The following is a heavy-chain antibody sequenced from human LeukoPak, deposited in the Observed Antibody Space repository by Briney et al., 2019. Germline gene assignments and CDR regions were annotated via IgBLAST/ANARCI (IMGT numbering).Heavy chain of an antibody. Sequence: ASVKVSCKVSGYTLTELSMHWVRLAPGKGLEWMGGFDPEDGETIYAQKFQGRVTMTEDTSTDTAYMELSSLRSEDTAVYYCATAGSEYSGYDFGYWGQGTLVTVSS. CDR1: GYTLTELS. J-gene: IGHJ4*02. CDR3: ATAGSEYSGYDFGY. CDR2: FDPEDGET. D-gene: IGHD5-12*01. V-gene: IGHV1-24*01.